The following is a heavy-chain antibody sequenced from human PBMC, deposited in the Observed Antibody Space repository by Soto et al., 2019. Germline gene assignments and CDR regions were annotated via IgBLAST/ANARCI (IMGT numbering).Heavy chain of an antibody. J-gene: IGHJ6*03. Sequence: GGSLRLSCAASGFTFSSYGMHWVRQAPGKGLEWVAVISYDGSNKYYADSVKGRFTISRDNSKNTLYLQMNSLRAEDTAVYYCAKGRSSSSMDYYYMDVWGKGTTVTVSS. CDR1: GFTFSSYG. D-gene: IGHD6-6*01. CDR2: ISYDGSNK. V-gene: IGHV3-30*18. CDR3: AKGRSSSSMDYYYMDV.